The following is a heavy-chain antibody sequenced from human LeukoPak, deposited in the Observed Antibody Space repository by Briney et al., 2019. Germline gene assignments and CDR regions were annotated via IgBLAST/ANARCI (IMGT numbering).Heavy chain of an antibody. CDR3: ARDRSGYYLDY. CDR2: IYYSGST. J-gene: IGHJ4*02. V-gene: IGHV4-59*01. Sequence: PSETLSLTCTVSGGSISSYYWSWIRQPPGKGLEWIGYIYYSGSTNYNPSLKSRVTISVDTSKNQFSLKLSSVTAADTAVYYCARDRSGYYLDYWGQGTLVTVSS. D-gene: IGHD3-22*01. CDR1: GGSISSYY.